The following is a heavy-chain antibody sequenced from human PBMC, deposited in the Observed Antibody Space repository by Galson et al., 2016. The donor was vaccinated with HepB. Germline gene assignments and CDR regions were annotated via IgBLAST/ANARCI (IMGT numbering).Heavy chain of an antibody. J-gene: IGHJ5*02. Sequence: VTLSLTCAVYGGPLRLYFWNWIRQTPTQGLEWIGEINSRGGTNYNPSLKSRLTISIDTSKNQFSLKLSSLTAADTAVYYCVRKNEGGRANWFDPWGQGTLVSVSS. V-gene: IGHV4-34*01. D-gene: IGHD1-14*01. CDR1: GGPLRLYF. CDR2: INSRGGT. CDR3: VRKNEGGRANWFDP.